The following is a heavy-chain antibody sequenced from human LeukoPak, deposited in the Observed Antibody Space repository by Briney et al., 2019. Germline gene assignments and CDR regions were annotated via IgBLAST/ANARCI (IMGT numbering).Heavy chain of an antibody. Sequence: GGSLRLSCAASGFTFSSYAMSWVRQAPGKGLEWVSGISGSGDNTYYADSVKGRFTISRDNSKNTLDLQMNSLRAEDTAVYYCAKDDYGDYGGFDYWGQGTLVTVSS. CDR1: GFTFSSYA. CDR3: AKDDYGDYGGFDY. D-gene: IGHD4-17*01. CDR2: ISGSGDNT. J-gene: IGHJ4*02. V-gene: IGHV3-23*01.